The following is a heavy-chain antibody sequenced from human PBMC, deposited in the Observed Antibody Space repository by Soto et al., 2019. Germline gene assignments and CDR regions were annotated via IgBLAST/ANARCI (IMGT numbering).Heavy chain of an antibody. CDR2: INAGSGNT. CDR1: GYTSTNYC. Sequence: GASVKVSCKASGYTSTNYCMHWVRQAPGQRLEWMGWINAGSGNTKYSQKFQGRITITRDTSASTVYMELSSLRSEDTAVYYCANDIIVIPGAKGLDYWDQGALVTVSS. V-gene: IGHV1-3*01. J-gene: IGHJ4*02. D-gene: IGHD2-2*01. CDR3: ANDIIVIPGAKGLDY.